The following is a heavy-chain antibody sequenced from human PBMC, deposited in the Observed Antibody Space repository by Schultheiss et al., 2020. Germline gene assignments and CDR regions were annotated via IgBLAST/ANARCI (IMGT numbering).Heavy chain of an antibody. Sequence: ASVKVSRKASGGTFTSYDINWVRQATGQGLEWMGWINPNSGGTNYAQKFQGRVTMTRNTSISTAYMELSSLRSEDTAVYYCARGFGVAARNWFDPWGQGTLVTVSS. CDR2: INPNSGGT. CDR3: ARGFGVAARNWFDP. J-gene: IGHJ5*02. CDR1: GGTFTSYD. V-gene: IGHV1-8*01. D-gene: IGHD3-10*01.